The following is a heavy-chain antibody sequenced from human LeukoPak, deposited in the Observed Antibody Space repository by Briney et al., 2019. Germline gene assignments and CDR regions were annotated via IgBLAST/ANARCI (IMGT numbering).Heavy chain of an antibody. V-gene: IGHV1-18*01. D-gene: IGHD6-6*01. Sequence: ASVKVSCKASGYTFTSYGISWVRQAPGQGLEWMGWISAYNGNTNYAQKLQGRVTMTTDTSTSTAYMELRSLGSDDTAVYYCARDSRPARRGPLDCWGQGTLVTVSS. CDR3: ARDSRPARRGPLDC. J-gene: IGHJ4*02. CDR2: ISAYNGNT. CDR1: GYTFTSYG.